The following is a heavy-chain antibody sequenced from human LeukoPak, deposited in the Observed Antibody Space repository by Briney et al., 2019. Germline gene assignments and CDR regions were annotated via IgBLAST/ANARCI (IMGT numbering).Heavy chain of an antibody. CDR1: GFTFSRYW. J-gene: IGHJ4*02. Sequence: PGGSLRLSCAASGFTFSRYWMTWVRQAPGKGPEWVANIKEDGTKTYYMDSVKGRFTISRDNAQNSLYLQMNSLTPEDTAVYFCARGEAFCDYWGQGALVTVSS. CDR2: IKEDGTKT. V-gene: IGHV3-7*05. CDR3: ARGEAFCDY.